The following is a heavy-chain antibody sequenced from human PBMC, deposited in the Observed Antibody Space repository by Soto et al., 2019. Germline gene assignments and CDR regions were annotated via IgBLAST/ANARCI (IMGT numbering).Heavy chain of an antibody. D-gene: IGHD5-12*01. J-gene: IGHJ6*02. CDR1: GYSFTSYW. CDR3: ARRRDGYNIPLSGGMDV. Sequence: PGESLKISCKGSGYSFTSYWIGWVRQMPGKGLEWMGIIYPGDSDTRYSPSFQGQVTISADKSISTAYLQWSSLKASDTAMYYCARRRDGYNIPLSGGMDVWGQGTTVTVSS. CDR2: IYPGDSDT. V-gene: IGHV5-51*01.